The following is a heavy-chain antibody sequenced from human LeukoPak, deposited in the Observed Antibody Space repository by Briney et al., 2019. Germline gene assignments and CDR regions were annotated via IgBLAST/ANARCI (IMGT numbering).Heavy chain of an antibody. Sequence: GESLRLSCAVSGFTSSDYTMNWVRQAPGKGLEWVSYISSSSSYIYYADSVKGRFTVSRENAQKSLYLQMSSLRAEDTAVYYCATTPLTSGYYYPPSHFYFESWGQGTLVIVSS. CDR1: GFTSSDYT. J-gene: IGHJ4*02. V-gene: IGHV3-21*01. CDR2: ISSSSSYI. D-gene: IGHD3-22*01. CDR3: ATTPLTSGYYYPPSHFYFES.